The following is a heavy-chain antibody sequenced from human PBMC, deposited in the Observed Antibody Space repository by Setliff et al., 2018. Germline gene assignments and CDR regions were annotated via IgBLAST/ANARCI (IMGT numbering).Heavy chain of an antibody. CDR1: GGSISSHY. D-gene: IGHD5-18*01. J-gene: IGHJ6*02. CDR3: VRDRTAYSYGLDV. V-gene: IGHV4-4*07. Sequence: SETLSLTCTVSGGSISSHYWNWIRQPAGEGLEWIGRIDISGTTNYNPSLKSRVTMSVDTSKNQFALNLRSVTAADTAAYYCVRDRTAYSYGLDVWGQGTTVTVSS. CDR2: IDISGTT.